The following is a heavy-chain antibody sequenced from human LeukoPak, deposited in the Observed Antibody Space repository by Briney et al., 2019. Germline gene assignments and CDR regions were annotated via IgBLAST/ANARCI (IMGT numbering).Heavy chain of an antibody. Sequence: GESLKISCKGSGYSFTSYWIGWVRQMPGKGLEWMGIIYPGDSDTRYSPSFQGQVTISADKSISTAYLQWSSLKASDTAMYYCARSRITMVRGESGEHWFDPWGQGTLVTVSS. CDR3: ARSRITMVRGESGEHWFDP. CDR1: GYSFTSYW. J-gene: IGHJ5*02. V-gene: IGHV5-51*01. CDR2: IYPGDSDT. D-gene: IGHD3-10*01.